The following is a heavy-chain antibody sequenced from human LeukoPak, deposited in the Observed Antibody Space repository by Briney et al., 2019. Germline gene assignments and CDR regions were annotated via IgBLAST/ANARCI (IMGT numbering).Heavy chain of an antibody. V-gene: IGHV4-59*08. CDR2: IYYNGST. CDR3: ARAPYDSGGYYDYYFDY. J-gene: IGHJ4*02. D-gene: IGHD3-22*01. CDR1: GGSISSYY. Sequence: PSETLSLTCTVSGGSISSYYWSWIRQPPGKGLEWIGYIYYNGSTNYNPSLKSRVTISVDTSKNQFSLKLSSVTAADTAVYYCARAPYDSGGYYDYYFDYWGQGTLVTVSS.